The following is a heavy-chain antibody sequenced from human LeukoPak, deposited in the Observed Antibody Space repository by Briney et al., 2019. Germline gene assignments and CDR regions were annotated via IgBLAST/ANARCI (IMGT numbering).Heavy chain of an antibody. J-gene: IGHJ4*02. V-gene: IGHV1-18*01. D-gene: IGHD2-8*01. CDR1: GYTFTSYG. CDR3: ARDSTTAGIVLMASFDY. Sequence: ASVKVSCKASGYTFTSYGISWVRQAPGQGLEWMGWISAYNGNTNYAQKLQGRVTMTTDTSTSTAYMELRSLRSDDTAVYYCARDSTTAGIVLMASFDYWGQGTLVTVSS. CDR2: ISAYNGNT.